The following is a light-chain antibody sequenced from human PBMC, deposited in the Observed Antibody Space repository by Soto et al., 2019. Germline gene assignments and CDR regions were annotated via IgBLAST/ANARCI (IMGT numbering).Light chain of an antibody. Sequence: SYELTQPSSVSVSPGQTASITCSGEKLGDKYACWYQQKPGQSPVLVIYQDNKRPSGIPERFSGSNSGNTATLTISGTQTMDEAAYYCQAWDSSTYVFGTGTKVTVL. J-gene: IGLJ1*01. V-gene: IGLV3-1*01. CDR1: KLGDKY. CDR2: QDN. CDR3: QAWDSSTYV.